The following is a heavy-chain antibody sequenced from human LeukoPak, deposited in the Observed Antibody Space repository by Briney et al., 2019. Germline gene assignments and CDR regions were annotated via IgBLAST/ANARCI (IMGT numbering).Heavy chain of an antibody. J-gene: IGHJ4*02. CDR1: GGSISSYY. D-gene: IGHD3-10*01. Sequence: SETLSLTCTVSGGSISSYYWSWIRQPPGKGLEWLGYIYYSGSTNYNPSLKSRVTISVDMSKNQFSLKLTSVTAADTAVYYCSRADYYGSGSYSPNFDYWGQGTLVTVSS. CDR2: IYYSGST. CDR3: SRADYYGSGSYSPNFDY. V-gene: IGHV4-59*01.